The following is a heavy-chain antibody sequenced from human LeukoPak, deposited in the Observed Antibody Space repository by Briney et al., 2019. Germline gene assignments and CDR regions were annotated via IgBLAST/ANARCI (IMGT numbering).Heavy chain of an antibody. CDR3: AGRYCSSTSCFRTADY. Sequence: SVKVSCKASGGTFSSYAISWVRQAPGQGLEWMGGIIPIFGTANYAQKFQGRVTITADESTCTAYMELSSLRSEDTAVYYCAGRYCSSTSCFRTADYWGQGTLVTVSS. D-gene: IGHD2-2*01. CDR1: GGTFSSYA. J-gene: IGHJ4*02. V-gene: IGHV1-69*13. CDR2: IIPIFGTA.